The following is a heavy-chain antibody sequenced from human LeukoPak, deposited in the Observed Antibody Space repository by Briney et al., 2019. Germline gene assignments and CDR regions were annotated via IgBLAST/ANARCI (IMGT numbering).Heavy chain of an antibody. CDR2: ISGSGGST. D-gene: IGHD3-22*01. CDR3: AKVILDYYDSITTRSAYYFDH. V-gene: IGHV3-23*01. Sequence: PGGSLRLSCAASGFTFSSYAMSWVRQAPGKGLEWVSAISGSGGSTYYADSVKGRFTISRDNSKNTLYLQMNSLRAEDTAVYYCAKVILDYYDSITTRSAYYFDHWGQGTLVTVSS. J-gene: IGHJ4*02. CDR1: GFTFSSYA.